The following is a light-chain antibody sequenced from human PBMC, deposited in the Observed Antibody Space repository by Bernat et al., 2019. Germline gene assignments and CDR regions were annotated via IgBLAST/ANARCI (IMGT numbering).Light chain of an antibody. Sequence: QSALTQPASVSGSPGQSITISCTGTSSDVGGYNYVSWYQQHPGRAPKLMIYDVRDQPSGISNRFSGSKSGNTASLTISGLLAEDEADYYCSSYTSSGTLVFGGGTRLTVL. V-gene: IGLV2-14*03. CDR2: DVR. J-gene: IGLJ3*02. CDR3: SSYTSSGTLV. CDR1: SSDVGGYNY.